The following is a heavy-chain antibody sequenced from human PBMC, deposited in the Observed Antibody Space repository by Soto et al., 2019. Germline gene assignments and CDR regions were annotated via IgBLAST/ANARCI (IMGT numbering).Heavy chain of an antibody. CDR3: ASRDPVTSVDY. CDR1: GGSFTSNNW. Sequence: QVQLQESGPGLVKPSGTLSLTCAVSGGSFTSNNWWTWVRQPPGQGLEWIGEIYRTGSTNYNPSFKIRVPLSLDKSENQFSLKVTSLTAADTAVYYCASRDPVTSVDYLGQGTLVTVSS. J-gene: IGHJ4*02. CDR2: IYRTGST. D-gene: IGHD4-4*01. V-gene: IGHV4-4*02.